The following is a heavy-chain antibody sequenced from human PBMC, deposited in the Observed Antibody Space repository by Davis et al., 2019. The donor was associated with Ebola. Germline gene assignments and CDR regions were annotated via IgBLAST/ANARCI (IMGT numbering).Heavy chain of an antibody. CDR2: ISSDGSND. D-gene: IGHD3-22*01. V-gene: IGHV3-30*04. Sequence: SLKISCAASGFTFSTFAMHWVRQAPGKGLDWVALISSDGSNDFYADSVKGRFTISRDNAKNSLYLQMNSLRDEDTAVYYCAREGDYYDSSGYYGYWGQGTLVTVSS. CDR1: GFTFSTFA. CDR3: AREGDYYDSSGYYGY. J-gene: IGHJ4*02.